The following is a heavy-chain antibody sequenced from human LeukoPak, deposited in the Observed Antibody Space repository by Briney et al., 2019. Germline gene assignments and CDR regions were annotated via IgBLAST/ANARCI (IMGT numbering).Heavy chain of an antibody. J-gene: IGHJ4*02. CDR2: IHYSGST. V-gene: IGHV4-59*01. Sequence: SETLSLTCTVSGGSISSYYWSWIRQPPGKGLEWIGYIHYSGSTNYNPSLKSRVTISVDTSKNQFSLKLSSVTAADTAVYYCARGVEYYDSSGYQIIFDYWGQGTLVTVSS. CDR3: ARGVEYYDSSGYQIIFDY. D-gene: IGHD3-22*01. CDR1: GGSISSYY.